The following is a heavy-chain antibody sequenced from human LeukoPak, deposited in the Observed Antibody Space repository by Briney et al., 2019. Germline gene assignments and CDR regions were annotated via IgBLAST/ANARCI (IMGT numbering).Heavy chain of an antibody. Sequence: GGSLRLSCATYGITFSNAWMSWVTQAPGKGLEWVGRIKSKTDGGTTDYAAPVKGRFTISRDDSKNTVYLQMNSLKTEDTAVYYCTTVRGSTWQYFQHWGQGTLVTVSS. V-gene: IGHV3-15*01. CDR2: IKSKTDGGTT. J-gene: IGHJ1*01. CDR3: TTVRGSTWQYFQH. CDR1: GITFSNAW. D-gene: IGHD6-13*01.